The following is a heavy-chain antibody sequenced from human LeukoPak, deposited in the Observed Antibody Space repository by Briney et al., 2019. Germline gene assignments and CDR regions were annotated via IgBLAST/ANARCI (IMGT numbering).Heavy chain of an antibody. Sequence: KPSETLSLTCTVSGGSISSYYWSWIRQSAGKGLEWIGRIYSSGSTNYNPSLKSRVTMSIDTSKNRFSLNLSSVTAADTAMYYCAKGGSSWYNWFDPWGQGTLVTLSS. CDR3: AKGGSSWYNWFDP. D-gene: IGHD6-13*01. V-gene: IGHV4-4*07. CDR1: GGSISSYY. CDR2: IYSSGST. J-gene: IGHJ5*02.